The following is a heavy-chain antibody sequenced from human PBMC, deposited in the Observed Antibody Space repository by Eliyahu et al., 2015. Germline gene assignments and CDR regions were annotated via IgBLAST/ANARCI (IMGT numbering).Heavy chain of an antibody. Sequence: QVQLVESGGGVVQPGRXLRLSXXASGFPFXSYXMHWVRQAPGKGLEWVAVISYDGSNKYYADSVKGRFTISRDNSKNTLYLQMNSLRAEDTAVYYCARDIPYYGSGSYYYWGQGTLVTVSS. CDR2: ISYDGSNK. CDR3: ARDIPYYGSGSYYY. D-gene: IGHD3-10*01. CDR1: GFPFXSYX. J-gene: IGHJ4*02. V-gene: IGHV3-30-3*01.